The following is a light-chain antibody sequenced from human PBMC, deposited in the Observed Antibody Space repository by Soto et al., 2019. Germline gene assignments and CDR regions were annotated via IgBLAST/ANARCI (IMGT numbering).Light chain of an antibody. Sequence: GDRVTITCRASQSISDWLAWYQQKPGTAPKLLIYKASNLESGVPSRFSGSGSGTEFTLTIASLQPDDVATYYCQHYNGYPETFGQGTKVEIK. J-gene: IGKJ1*01. CDR1: QSISDW. CDR3: QHYNGYPET. CDR2: KAS. V-gene: IGKV1-5*03.